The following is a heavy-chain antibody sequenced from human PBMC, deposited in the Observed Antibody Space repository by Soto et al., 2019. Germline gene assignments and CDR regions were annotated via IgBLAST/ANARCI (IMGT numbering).Heavy chain of an antibody. CDR1: GGSISSGNW. CDR2: IYHTGST. Sequence: SETLSLTCAVSGGSISSGNWWSWVRQPPGKGLEWIGEIYHTGSTNYNPSLKSRVTISVDKSKNQFSLKLTSVTAADTAVYYCERDNITGLFDYCGQGTLVTVSS. D-gene: IGHD2-8*02. V-gene: IGHV4-4*02. J-gene: IGHJ4*02. CDR3: ERDNITGLFDY.